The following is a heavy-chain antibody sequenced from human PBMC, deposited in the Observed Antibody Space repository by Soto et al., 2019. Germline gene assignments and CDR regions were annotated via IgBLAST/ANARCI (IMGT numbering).Heavy chain of an antibody. CDR3: AKDDYG. J-gene: IGHJ4*02. D-gene: IGHD4-17*01. CDR2: ISYDGSNK. V-gene: IGHV3-30*18. CDR1: GFTFSSYG. Sequence: VQLVESGGGVVQPGRSLRLSCAASGFTFSSYGMHWVRQAPGKGLEWVAVISYDGSNKYYADSVKGRFTISRDNSKNTLYLQMNSLRAEDTAVYYCAKDDYGWGQGTLVTVSS.